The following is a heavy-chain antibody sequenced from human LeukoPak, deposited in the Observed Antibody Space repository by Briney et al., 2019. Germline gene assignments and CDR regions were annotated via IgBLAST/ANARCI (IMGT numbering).Heavy chain of an antibody. CDR3: AKALRGVTGYDY. J-gene: IGHJ4*02. CDR2: ISYDGSNK. D-gene: IGHD3-9*01. V-gene: IGHV3-30*18. Sequence: PGGSLRLSCAASGFTFSSYGMHWVRQAPGKGLEWVAVISYDGSNKYYADSVKGRFTISRDNSKNTLYLQMNSLRAEDTAVYYCAKALRGVTGYDYWGQGTLVTVSS. CDR1: GFTFSSYG.